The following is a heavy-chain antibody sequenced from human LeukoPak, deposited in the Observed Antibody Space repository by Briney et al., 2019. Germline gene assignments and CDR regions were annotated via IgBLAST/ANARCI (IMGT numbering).Heavy chain of an antibody. J-gene: IGHJ3*02. D-gene: IGHD6-13*01. CDR2: ISGDGVDT. V-gene: IGHV3-23*01. CDR3: AKVISSWYEDAFDI. CDR1: GFTFSSYA. Sequence: PGGSLRLSCAASGFTFSSYAMSRVRQAPGKGLEWVSAISGDGVDTYYADSAKGRFTISRDNSKNTLYLQMNSLRAEDTAVYYCAKVISSWYEDAFDIWGQGTMVTVSS.